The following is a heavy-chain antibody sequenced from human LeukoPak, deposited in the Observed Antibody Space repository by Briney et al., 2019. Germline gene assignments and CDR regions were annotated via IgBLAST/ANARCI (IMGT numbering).Heavy chain of an antibody. CDR1: GYSFTSYW. CDR3: ARHSLGYCSSTSCYRRRAFDY. D-gene: IGHD2-2*02. J-gene: IGHJ4*02. CDR2: IYPGDSDT. Sequence: GESLKISCKGSGYSFTSYWIGWVRQMPGKGLEWMGIIYPGDSDTRYSPSFQGQVTISADKSISTAYLQWSSLKASDTAMYYCARHSLGYCSSTSCYRRRAFDYWGQGTLVTVSS. V-gene: IGHV5-51*01.